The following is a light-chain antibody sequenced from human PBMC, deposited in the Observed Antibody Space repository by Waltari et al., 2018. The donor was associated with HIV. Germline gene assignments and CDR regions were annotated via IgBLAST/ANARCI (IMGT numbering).Light chain of an antibody. J-gene: IGLJ1*01. CDR3: CSYTGTYTRYV. Sequence: QSALTQPRSVSGSPGQSVPISCTGTSSDVGSYKYVSWYQLRPGKAPKLIIHDVDKRPSGVPDRFSGSKSGNTASLTISGLQAEDEADYDCCSYTGTYTRYVFGTGAKVTVL. CDR2: DVD. CDR1: SSDVGSYKY. V-gene: IGLV2-11*01.